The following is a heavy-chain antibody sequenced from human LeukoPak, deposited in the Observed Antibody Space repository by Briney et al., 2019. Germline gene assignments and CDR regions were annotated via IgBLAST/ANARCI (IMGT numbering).Heavy chain of an antibody. CDR1: GYTFTSYD. CDR3: ARRGRSYGSGNIDGY. D-gene: IGHD3-10*01. Sequence: AAVKVSCKASGYTFTSYDINWLRQATGQGLEWMGWMNPNCGNTRNAQKFQGRVTMTRNTSISTAYMELSSLRSEDTAVYYCARRGRSYGSGNIDGYWGQGTLVTVSS. CDR2: MNPNCGNT. V-gene: IGHV1-8*01. J-gene: IGHJ4*02.